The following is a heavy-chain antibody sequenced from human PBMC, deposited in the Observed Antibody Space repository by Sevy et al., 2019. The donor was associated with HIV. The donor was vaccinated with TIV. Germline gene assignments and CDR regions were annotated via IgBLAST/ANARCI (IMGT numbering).Heavy chain of an antibody. CDR3: AIGSVSLVIAKDAFHI. V-gene: IGHV3-53*01. CDR1: GFTFSSYS. D-gene: IGHD2-21*01. J-gene: IGHJ3*02. CDR2: IYSEGTK. Sequence: GGSLRLSCAASGFTFSSYSMHWVRQAPGKGLEWVSLIYSEGTKNYADSVKGRFTISRDNSKNTLYLQMNSLRAEDTAVYYCAIGSVSLVIAKDAFHIWGQGTMVTVSS.